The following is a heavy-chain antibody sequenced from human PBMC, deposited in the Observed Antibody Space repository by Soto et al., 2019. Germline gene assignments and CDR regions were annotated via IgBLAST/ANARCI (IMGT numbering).Heavy chain of an antibody. CDR1: GWTFSSYA. D-gene: IGHD6-6*01. CDR2: IIPIFGTA. Sequence: ASVKVSCKASGWTFSSYAISWVRQAPGQGLEWMGGIIPIFGTANYAQKLQGRVTITADESTSTAYMELSSLRSEDTAVYYCARSREQLVLPNYFDYWGQGTLVTVSS. CDR3: ARSREQLVLPNYFDY. J-gene: IGHJ4*02. V-gene: IGHV1-69*13.